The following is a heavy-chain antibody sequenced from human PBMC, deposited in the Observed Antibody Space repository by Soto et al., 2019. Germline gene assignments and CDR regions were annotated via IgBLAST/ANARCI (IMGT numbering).Heavy chain of an antibody. CDR1: GGSVSSGSYF. CDR3: ARVPSNYDILTGYYSKTYGMDV. J-gene: IGHJ6*02. D-gene: IGHD3-9*01. Sequence: SETLSLTCTVSGGSVSSGSYFWSWIRQPPGKGLEWIGYIYYSGSTNYNPSLKSRVTISVDTSKNQFSLKLSSVTAADTAVYYCARVPSNYDILTGYYSKTYGMDVWGQGTTVTVSS. CDR2: IYYSGST. V-gene: IGHV4-61*01.